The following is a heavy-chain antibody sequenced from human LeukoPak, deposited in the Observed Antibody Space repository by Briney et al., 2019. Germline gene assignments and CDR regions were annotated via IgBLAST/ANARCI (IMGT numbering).Heavy chain of an antibody. CDR1: GYTLTELS. Sequence: GASVEVSCKVSGYTLTELSMHWVRQAPGKGLEWMGGFDPEVGETIYAQKFQGRVTMTEDTSTDTAYMELSSLRSVDTAVYYCAIGIVGAISHIDYWGQGTLVTVSS. J-gene: IGHJ4*02. V-gene: IGHV1-24*01. CDR3: AIGIVGAISHIDY. D-gene: IGHD1-26*01. CDR2: FDPEVGET.